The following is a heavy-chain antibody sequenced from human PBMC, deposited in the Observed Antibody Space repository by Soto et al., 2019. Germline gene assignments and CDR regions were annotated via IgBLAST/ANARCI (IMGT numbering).Heavy chain of an antibody. Sequence: QVQLVQSGAEVKKPGASVKVSCKASGYTFTSYGIKWVRQAPGQGLEWMGWINTYDGNTNHAQKFQGRVTMTTDTSTSTAYMELRSLSSDDTAVYYCAASQQFDYWGQGTLVTVSS. CDR1: GYTFTSYG. V-gene: IGHV1-18*01. D-gene: IGHD6-13*01. CDR3: AASQQFDY. J-gene: IGHJ4*02. CDR2: INTYDGNT.